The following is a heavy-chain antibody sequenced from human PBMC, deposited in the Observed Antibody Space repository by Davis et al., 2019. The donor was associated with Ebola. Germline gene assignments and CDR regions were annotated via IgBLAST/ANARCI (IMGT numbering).Heavy chain of an antibody. J-gene: IGHJ4*02. CDR2: IYYNGIA. CDR3: ARARVRGYNFGSDY. CDR1: GGSVSGGGYY. V-gene: IGHV4-61*08. Sequence: SETLSLTCTVSGGSVSGGGYYWSWIRQSPGKRLEWLGYIYYNGIATDNPSLKSRITISVDTSRNQFSLKLRSVTAADTAVYYCARARVRGYNFGSDYWGKGTLVSVSS. D-gene: IGHD5-18*01.